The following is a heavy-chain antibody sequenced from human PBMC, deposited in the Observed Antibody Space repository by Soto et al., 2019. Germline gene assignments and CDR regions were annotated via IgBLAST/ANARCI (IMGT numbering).Heavy chain of an antibody. CDR1: GFTFRNYA. J-gene: IGHJ5*02. V-gene: IGHV3-23*01. D-gene: IGHD4-17*01. CDR2: IVRRGSTT. CDR3: AKDAVSGDGVWLLDS. Sequence: HPGGSLRLSCAASGFTFRNYAMTWARQAPGKGLEWVSSIVRRGSTTYYANSVKGRFTISSDTYANSLLLQMDSLRAEDTAVYYCAKDAVSGDGVWLLDSWGQGPVVTVS.